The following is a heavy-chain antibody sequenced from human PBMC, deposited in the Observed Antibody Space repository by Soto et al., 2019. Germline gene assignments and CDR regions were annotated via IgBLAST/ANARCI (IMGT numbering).Heavy chain of an antibody. D-gene: IGHD2-8*02. J-gene: IGHJ6*02. CDR3: ARGRRCPTGYYGLDV. CDR2: VYNDGIT. CDR1: GDSVSSYY. V-gene: IGHV4-59*02. Sequence: QVQLQESGPGLVKPSETLSLTCSVSGDSVSSYYWSWIRQPPGEGLEWIGYVYNDGITNDNPSLETRVTISRDTSKNQVSLKLNSVTAADTAVYQCARGRRCPTGYYGLDVWGQGTTVAVSS.